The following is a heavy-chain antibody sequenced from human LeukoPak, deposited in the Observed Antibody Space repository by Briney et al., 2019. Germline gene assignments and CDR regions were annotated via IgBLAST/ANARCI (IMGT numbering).Heavy chain of an antibody. CDR1: GFTFSSYA. D-gene: IGHD3-22*01. J-gene: IGHJ4*02. CDR3: AKHSSGYLRPDY. V-gene: IGHV3-23*01. Sequence: PGGSPRLSCAASGFTFSSYAMSWVRQAPGKGLEWVSAISGSGGSTYYADSVKGRFTISRDNSKNTLYLQMNSLRAEDTAVYYCAKHSSGYLRPDYWGQGTLVTVSS. CDR2: ISGSGGST.